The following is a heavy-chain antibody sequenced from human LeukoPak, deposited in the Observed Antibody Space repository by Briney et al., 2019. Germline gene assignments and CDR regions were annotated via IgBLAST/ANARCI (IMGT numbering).Heavy chain of an antibody. CDR1: GFTFSNYD. CDR2: ISTVGDT. Sequence: PGGSLRLSCAASGFTFSNYDIHWVRQSTGKGLESVTSISTVGDTYYSDSVKGRFTISRENAKNSGYLQMSSLRAGDTAVLYCLRDCNNIRCSGARMDVWGQGTTVIVSS. V-gene: IGHV3-13*01. CDR3: LRDCNNIRCSGARMDV. D-gene: IGHD2/OR15-2a*01. J-gene: IGHJ6*02.